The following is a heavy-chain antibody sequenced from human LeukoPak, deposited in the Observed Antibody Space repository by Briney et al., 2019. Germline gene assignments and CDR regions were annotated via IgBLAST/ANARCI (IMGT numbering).Heavy chain of an antibody. D-gene: IGHD6-19*01. CDR1: GFPFRSHW. J-gene: IGHJ4*02. Sequence: GGSLRLSCAASGFPFRSHWLNWVRQAPGKGREWVANIKQDGSEKYYVDSVRGRFTISRDNAKNSLYLQMNSLRAEDTAVYYCASGSGWVFDYWGQGTLVTVSS. CDR3: ASGSGWVFDY. CDR2: IKQDGSEK. V-gene: IGHV3-7*01.